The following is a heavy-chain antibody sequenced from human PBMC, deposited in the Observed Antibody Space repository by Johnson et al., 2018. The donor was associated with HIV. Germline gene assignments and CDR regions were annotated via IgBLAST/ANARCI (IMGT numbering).Heavy chain of an antibody. Sequence: QVQLVESGGGVVQPGRSLRLSCAASGFTFSSYAMHWVRQAPGKGLEWVAVISYDGSNKYYADSVKGRFTISRDNSKNTLYLQMNSLRAEDTAVYYCARDLALIVVVITTGGAFDIWGQGTMVTVSS. J-gene: IGHJ3*02. V-gene: IGHV3-30*04. CDR2: ISYDGSNK. CDR1: GFTFSSYA. CDR3: ARDLALIVVVITTGGAFDI. D-gene: IGHD3-22*01.